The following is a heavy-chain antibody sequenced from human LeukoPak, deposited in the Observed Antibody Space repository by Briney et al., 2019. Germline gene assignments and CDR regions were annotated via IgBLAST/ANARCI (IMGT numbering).Heavy chain of an antibody. Sequence: GVSLRLSCAASGFTFRDYYMSWIREAPGKGLEWVSYISSSGSTIYYADSVKGRFTISRDNAKNSLNLKMNSLRDEDTAVYYCARDKAHNDETPYGMDVWGQGTTVTVSS. J-gene: IGHJ6*02. V-gene: IGHV3-11*01. D-gene: IGHD1-1*01. CDR3: ARDKAHNDETPYGMDV. CDR2: ISSSGSTI. CDR1: GFTFRDYY.